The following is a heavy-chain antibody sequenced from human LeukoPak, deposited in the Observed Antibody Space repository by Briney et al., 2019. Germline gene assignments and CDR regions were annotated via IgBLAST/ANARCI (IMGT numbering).Heavy chain of an antibody. D-gene: IGHD1-26*01. CDR3: ATEVVGADFDY. CDR1: GYTFTSYG. J-gene: IGHJ4*02. V-gene: IGHV1-18*01. CDR2: ISAYNGNT. Sequence: ASVKVSCKASGYTFTSYGISWVRQAPGQGLEWMGWISAYNGNTNYAQKLQGRVTMTTDTSTSTAYMELRSLRSEDTAVYYCATEVVGADFDYWGQGTLVTVSS.